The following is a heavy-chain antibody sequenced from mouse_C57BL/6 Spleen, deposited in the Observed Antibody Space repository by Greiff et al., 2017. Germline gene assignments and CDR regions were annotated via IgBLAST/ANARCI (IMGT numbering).Heavy chain of an antibody. CDR1: GYAFSSSW. D-gene: IGHD2-5*01. Sequence: QVQLKESGPELVKPGASVKISCKASGYAFSSSWMNWVKQRPGKGLEWIGRMYPGDGDTNYNGKFKGKATLTADKSSSTAYMQLSSLTSEDSAVYFCARDDYSNYGYFDVWGTGTTVTVSS. CDR3: ARDDYSNYGYFDV. V-gene: IGHV1-82*01. CDR2: MYPGDGDT. J-gene: IGHJ1*03.